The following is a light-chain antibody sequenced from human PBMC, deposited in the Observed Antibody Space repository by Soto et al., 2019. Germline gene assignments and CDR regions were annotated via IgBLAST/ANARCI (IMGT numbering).Light chain of an antibody. V-gene: IGKV3-11*01. Sequence: EIVLTQSPATLSLSPGERATLSCRASQSISDTLAWYQQKPGQAPRLLIYDASNRATGIPARFSGSGSGTDFTLTISSLEPEDFAVYYCQQRSNWPRTFGQGTKVDIK. CDR1: QSISDT. CDR3: QQRSNWPRT. CDR2: DAS. J-gene: IGKJ1*01.